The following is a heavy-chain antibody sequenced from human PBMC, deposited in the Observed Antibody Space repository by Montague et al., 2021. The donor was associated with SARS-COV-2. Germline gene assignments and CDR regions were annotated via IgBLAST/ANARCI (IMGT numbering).Heavy chain of an antibody. V-gene: IGHV4-59*01. J-gene: IGHJ5*02. CDR2: THSSGST. D-gene: IGHD2-2*01. CDR1: GDSISGYY. Sequence: SETLSLTCNVSGDSISGYYWSWIRQTPGKGLEWIGYTHSSGSTNYNPSLKSRLTISVDMSNNQFSLKLHSVTTADTAVYYCVREGDCSGTTCYGWFDPWGQGNLVIVSS. CDR3: VREGDCSGTTCYGWFDP.